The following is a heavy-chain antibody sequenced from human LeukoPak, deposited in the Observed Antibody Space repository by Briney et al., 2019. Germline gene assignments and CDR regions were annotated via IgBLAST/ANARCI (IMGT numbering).Heavy chain of an antibody. CDR1: GGTFSIYA. J-gene: IGHJ6*03. V-gene: IGHV1-69*05. CDR2: IIPIFGTA. CDR3: ARAQDSQYCSSTSCSDYYYMDV. D-gene: IGHD2-2*01. Sequence: ASVNVSFKASGGTFSIYAISWVRQAPGQGLEWMGGIIPIFGTANYAQKFQGRVTITTDESTSTAYMELSSLRSEDTAVYYCARAQDSQYCSSTSCSDYYYMDVWGKGTTVTVSS.